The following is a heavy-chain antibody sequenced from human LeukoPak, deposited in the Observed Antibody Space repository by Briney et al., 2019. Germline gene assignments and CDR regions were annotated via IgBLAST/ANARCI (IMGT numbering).Heavy chain of an antibody. V-gene: IGHV3-20*04. CDR3: ARDRGYYYDSSGTGYFDY. CDR1: GFTFDDYG. Sequence: GGSLRLSCAASGFTFDDYGMTWVRQAPGKVLEWVSGINWNGGSTGYADSVKGRFTISRDNAKNSLYLQMNSLRAEDTALYYCARDRGYYYDSSGTGYFDYWGQGTLVTVSS. D-gene: IGHD3-22*01. J-gene: IGHJ4*02. CDR2: INWNGGST.